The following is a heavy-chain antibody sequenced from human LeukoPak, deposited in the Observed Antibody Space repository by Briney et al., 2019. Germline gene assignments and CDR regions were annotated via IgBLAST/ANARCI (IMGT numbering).Heavy chain of an antibody. Sequence: GASVKVSCKASGYTFTSYVISWVRQAPGQGLEWMGWISAYNGNTNYAPKPQGRVTMTTDTSTSTAYMELRSLRSDDTAVYYCARETRYSSGWYIDYWGQGTLVTVSS. D-gene: IGHD6-19*01. CDR2: ISAYNGNT. V-gene: IGHV1-18*01. CDR1: GYTFTSYV. J-gene: IGHJ4*02. CDR3: ARETRYSSGWYIDY.